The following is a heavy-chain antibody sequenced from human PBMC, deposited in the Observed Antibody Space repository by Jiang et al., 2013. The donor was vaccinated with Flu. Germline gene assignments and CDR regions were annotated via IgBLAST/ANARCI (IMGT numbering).Heavy chain of an antibody. CDR3: ARVRGVELDH. V-gene: IGHV1-2*02. CDR2: INPKSGAA. D-gene: IGHD5-24*01. J-gene: IGHJ5*02. CDR1: GYTFSGHY. Sequence: SGAEVKKPGASVKVSCQASGYTFSGHYIHWVRQAPGQGLETMGWINPKSGAATYAQKFQGRVTMTGDTSISTVYMELSRLTSEDTAVYYCARVRGVELDHWGQGTLVTVSS.